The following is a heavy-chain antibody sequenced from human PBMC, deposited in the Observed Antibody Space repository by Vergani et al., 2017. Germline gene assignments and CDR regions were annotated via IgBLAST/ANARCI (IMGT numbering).Heavy chain of an antibody. J-gene: IGHJ3*02. V-gene: IGHV1-3*01. CDR3: ASSDMVRRVIWAFDI. CDR2: INAGNGNT. CDR1: GYTFTSYA. Sequence: QVQLVQSGAEVKKPGASVKVSCKASGYTFTSYAMHWVRQAPGQRLEWMGWINAGNGNTKYSQKFQGRVTSTRDTSASTAYMELSSLRSEDTAVYYCASSDMVRRVIWAFDIWGQGTMVTVSS. D-gene: IGHD3-10*01.